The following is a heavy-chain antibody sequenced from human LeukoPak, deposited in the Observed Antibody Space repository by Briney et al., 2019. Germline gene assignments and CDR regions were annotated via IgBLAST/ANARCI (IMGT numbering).Heavy chain of an antibody. CDR3: ARDRANSSGWTRTPITTYYFDY. Sequence: PSETLSLTCTISGGSISSSRYYWGWIRQPPGKGLEWIGEINHSGSTYYNPSLKSRVTISVDTSKNQFSLKLSSVTAADTAVYYCARDRANSSGWTRTPITTYYFDYWGQGTLVTVSS. CDR2: INHSGST. V-gene: IGHV4-39*07. D-gene: IGHD6-19*01. CDR1: GGSISSSRYY. J-gene: IGHJ4*02.